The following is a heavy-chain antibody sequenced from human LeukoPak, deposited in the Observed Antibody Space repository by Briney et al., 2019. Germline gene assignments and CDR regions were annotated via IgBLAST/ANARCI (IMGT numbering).Heavy chain of an antibody. CDR2: TNPNSGGT. CDR1: GYTFSDYY. J-gene: IGHJ4*02. D-gene: IGHD6-6*01. Sequence: ASVKVSCKASGYTFSDYYVHWVRQTPGQGLEWMGWTNPNSGGTNYAQKFQGRVTTTRDTSISTAYMELGRLRSDDTAVYYCARWAYSSSSVDYWGQGTLVTVSS. V-gene: IGHV1-2*02. CDR3: ARWAYSSSSVDY.